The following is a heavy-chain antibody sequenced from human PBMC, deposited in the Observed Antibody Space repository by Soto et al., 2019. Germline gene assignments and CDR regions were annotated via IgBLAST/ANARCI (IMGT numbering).Heavy chain of an antibody. D-gene: IGHD6-13*01. CDR1: GGSFSVYY. Sequence: PSETLSLTCAVYGGSFSVYYWRWIRQPPGKGLEWIGEINHSGSTNYNPSLKSRVTISVDTSKNQFSLKLSSVTAADTAVYYCASAAAGSKVVDYWGEGTLVTVSS. V-gene: IGHV4-34*01. J-gene: IGHJ4*02. CDR2: INHSGST. CDR3: ASAAAGSKVVDY.